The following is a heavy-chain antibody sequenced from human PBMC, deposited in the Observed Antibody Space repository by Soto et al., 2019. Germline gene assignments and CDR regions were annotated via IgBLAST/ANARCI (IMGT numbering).Heavy chain of an antibody. D-gene: IGHD6-13*01. CDR1: GFTFSSYS. V-gene: IGHV3-21*01. CDR3: ARDRTAGFVP. Sequence: PGGSLRLSCAASGFTFSSYSMNWVRQAPGKGLEWVSSISSSSSYIYYADSVKGRFTISRDNAKNSVYLQMNSLRAEDTAVYYCARDRTAGFVPWGPGALVTVSS. CDR2: ISSSSSYI. J-gene: IGHJ5*02.